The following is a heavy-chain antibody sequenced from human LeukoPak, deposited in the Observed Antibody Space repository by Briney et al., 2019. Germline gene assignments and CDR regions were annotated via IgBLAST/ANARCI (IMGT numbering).Heavy chain of an antibody. CDR3: AREGSGGSCDY. D-gene: IGHD2-15*01. Sequence: GGSRRLSCEAPGFTSSASYMSWIRQAPGRGLEWLSYITSSGTITHYADSVKGRFTISRDNGKNTLYLQMNSLTAEDTAVYYCAREGSGGSCDYWGQGILVTVSS. CDR2: ITSSGTIT. CDR1: GFTSSASY. V-gene: IGHV3-11*01. J-gene: IGHJ4*02.